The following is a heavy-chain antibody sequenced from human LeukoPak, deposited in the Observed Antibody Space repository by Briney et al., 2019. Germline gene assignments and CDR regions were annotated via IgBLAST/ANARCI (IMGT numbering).Heavy chain of an antibody. Sequence: LSLTCTVSGCSISSSSYYWGWIRHPPGKGLEWLANIKQDGSEKYYVDSVKGRFTISRDNHKNSLYLQMNSLGAEDPAVYYCARDPVSTMAPYFDYWGQGRLVTASS. J-gene: IGHJ4*02. CDR3: ARDPVSTMAPYFDY. CDR2: IKQDGSEK. V-gene: IGHV3-7*01. CDR1: GCSISSSSYY. D-gene: IGHD3-10*01.